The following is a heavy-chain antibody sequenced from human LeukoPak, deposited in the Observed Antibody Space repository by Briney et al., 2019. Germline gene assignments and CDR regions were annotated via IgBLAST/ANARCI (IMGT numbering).Heavy chain of an antibody. CDR1: GFTFSSYW. CDR3: ARDIGWYNPFDY. Sequence: GGSLRLSCAASGFTFSSYWMSWVRQAPGKGLEWVANIKQDGSEKYYVDSVKGRFTISRDNAKTLVYLQMHSLRAEDTAFYYCARDIGWYNPFDYWGQGTLVTVHS. J-gene: IGHJ4*02. CDR2: IKQDGSEK. V-gene: IGHV3-7*03. D-gene: IGHD6-19*01.